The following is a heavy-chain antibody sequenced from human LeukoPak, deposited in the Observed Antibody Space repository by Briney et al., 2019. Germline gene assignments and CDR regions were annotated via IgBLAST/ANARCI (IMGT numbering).Heavy chain of an antibody. J-gene: IGHJ4*02. CDR1: GGSFSGYY. CDR3: ARRTRYYYDSSGYFGFDY. CDR2: INHSGST. D-gene: IGHD3-22*01. V-gene: IGHV4-34*01. Sequence: PSETLSLTCAVYGGSFSGYYWSWIRQPPGKGLEWIGEINHSGSTNYDPSLKSRVTISVDTSKNQFSLKLSSVTAADTAVYYCARRTRYYYDSSGYFGFDYWGQGTLVTVSS.